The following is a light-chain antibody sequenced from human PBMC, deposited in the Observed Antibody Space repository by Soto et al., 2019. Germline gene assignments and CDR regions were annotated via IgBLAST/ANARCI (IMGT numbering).Light chain of an antibody. J-gene: IGLJ3*02. V-gene: IGLV1-47*02. CDR3: GVWDDRMSGRV. CDR2: NDN. Sequence: QSVLTQPPSASGTPGLRVTISCSGRSSNIGSNYVYWYQQLPGTAPKLLIYNDNQRPSGVPDRFSGSKSGISASLAISGLRSEDEADYYCGVWDDRMSGRVFGGGTQLTVL. CDR1: SSNIGSNY.